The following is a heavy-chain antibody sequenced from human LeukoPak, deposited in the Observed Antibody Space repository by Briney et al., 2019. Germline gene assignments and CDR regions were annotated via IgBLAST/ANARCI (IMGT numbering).Heavy chain of an antibody. CDR3: ASFYYNSGYGAFDI. J-gene: IGHJ3*02. CDR2: IYSGGST. V-gene: IGHV3-53*01. CDR1: GFIVSTNY. D-gene: IGHD3-10*01. Sequence: GGSLRLSCAASGFIVSTNYMSWVRQAPGKGLEWVSVIYSGGSTKYADSVKGRFTISRDISKNTLYPQMNNLRAEDTAVYYCASFYYNSGYGAFDIWGQGTVVTVSS.